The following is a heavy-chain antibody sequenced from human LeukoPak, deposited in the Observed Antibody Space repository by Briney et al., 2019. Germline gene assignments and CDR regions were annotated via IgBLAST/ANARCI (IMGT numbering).Heavy chain of an antibody. CDR3: ARWDYDSSGYYSTPGAFDI. CDR1: GGSISSGGYS. Sequence: SETLSLTCAVSGGSISSGGYSWSWIRQPPGKGLEWIGYIYYSGSTYYNPSLKSRVTISVDTSKSQFSLKLSSVTAADTAVYYCARWDYDSSGYYSTPGAFDIWGQGTMVTVSS. V-gene: IGHV4-30-4*07. CDR2: IYYSGST. D-gene: IGHD3-22*01. J-gene: IGHJ3*02.